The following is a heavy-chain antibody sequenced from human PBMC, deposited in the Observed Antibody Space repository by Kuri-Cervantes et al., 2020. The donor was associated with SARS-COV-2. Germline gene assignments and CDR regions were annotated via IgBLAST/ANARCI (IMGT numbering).Heavy chain of an antibody. CDR3: ARDRYSSGWTDY. CDR2: ISSSSSYI. J-gene: IGHJ4*02. Sequence: GESLKISCAASGFTFSSYSMNWVRQAPGKGLEWVSSISSSSSYIYYADSVKGRFTISRDNAKNSLYLQMNSPRAEDTAVYYCARDRYSSGWTDYWGQGTLVTVSS. D-gene: IGHD6-19*01. V-gene: IGHV3-21*01. CDR1: GFTFSSYS.